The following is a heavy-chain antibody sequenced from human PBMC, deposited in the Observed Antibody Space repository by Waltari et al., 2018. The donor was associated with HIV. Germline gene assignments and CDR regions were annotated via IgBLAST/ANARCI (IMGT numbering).Heavy chain of an antibody. CDR1: GFTFSNYG. CDR2: SGGSGGST. Sequence: EVQVLESGGALVQPGGSLRLSCAASGFTFSNYGMSWVRQAPGKGLEWVSTSGGSGGSTYYADSGKGRFTVSRDNSKNTLYLQMNSLRAEDTAVYFCVKEHQYSHSWYSYYGMDVWGQGTTVTVSS. CDR3: VKEHQYSHSWYSYYGMDV. V-gene: IGHV3-23*01. J-gene: IGHJ6*02. D-gene: IGHD6-13*01.